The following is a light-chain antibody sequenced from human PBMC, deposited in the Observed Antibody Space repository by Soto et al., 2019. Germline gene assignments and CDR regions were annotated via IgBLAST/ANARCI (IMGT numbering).Light chain of an antibody. CDR1: SSDVGSYNL. J-gene: IGLJ1*01. CDR3: CSYAGTNTFV. CDR2: EGN. Sequence: QSVLTQPASVSGSPGQSITISCTGTSSDVGSYNLVSWYQQHPGKAPKLMIYEGNKRTSGVSNRLSGSKSANTASLTISGLQTEDEADYYCCSYAGTNTFVFGTGTKLTVL. V-gene: IGLV2-23*01.